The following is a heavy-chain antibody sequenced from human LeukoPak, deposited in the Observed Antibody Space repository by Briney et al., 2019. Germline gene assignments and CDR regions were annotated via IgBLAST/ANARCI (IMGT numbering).Heavy chain of an antibody. Sequence: GGSLRLSCAAPDFSLSSYWMSWVRQAPGKGLEWVANINYDGSEKYYVDSVEGRFTISRDNAKNSLYLQMNSLRAEDTALYYCARGGYYPDYWGQGSLVTVSS. CDR1: DFSLSSYW. D-gene: IGHD5-12*01. CDR2: INYDGSEK. J-gene: IGHJ4*02. V-gene: IGHV3-7*01. CDR3: ARGGYYPDY.